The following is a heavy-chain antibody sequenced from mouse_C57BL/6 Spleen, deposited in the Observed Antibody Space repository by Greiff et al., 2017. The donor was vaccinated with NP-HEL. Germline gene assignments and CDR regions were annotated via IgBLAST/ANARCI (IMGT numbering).Heavy chain of an antibody. CDR2: INPNNGGT. D-gene: IGHD3-3*01. CDR1: GYTFTDYY. J-gene: IGHJ1*03. V-gene: IGHV1-26*01. CDR3: ARGGDVDWYFDV. Sequence: VQLQQSGPELVKPGASVKISCKASGYTFTDYYMNWVKQSHGKSLEWIGDINPNNGGTSYNQKFKGKATLTVDKSSSTAYMELRSLTSEDSAVYYCARGGDVDWYFDVWGTGTTVTVSS.